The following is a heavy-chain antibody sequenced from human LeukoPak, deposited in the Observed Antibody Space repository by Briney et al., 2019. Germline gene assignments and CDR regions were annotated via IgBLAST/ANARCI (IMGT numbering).Heavy chain of an antibody. J-gene: IGHJ6*03. Sequence: SETLSLTCTVSGGSISSGSYYWSWIRQPAGKGLDWIGRIYTSGSTNYNPSLKSRVTISVDTSKNQFSLKLSSVTAADTAVYYCARSPTFSQLLYYYYYMDVWGKGTTVTVSS. CDR2: IYTSGST. D-gene: IGHD2-2*01. V-gene: IGHV4-61*02. CDR1: GGSISSGSYY. CDR3: ARSPTFSQLLYYYYYMDV.